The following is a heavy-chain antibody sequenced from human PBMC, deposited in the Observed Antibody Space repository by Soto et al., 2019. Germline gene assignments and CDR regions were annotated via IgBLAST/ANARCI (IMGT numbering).Heavy chain of an antibody. V-gene: IGHV3-23*01. CDR3: AKDAVAYNGEWDWFDS. J-gene: IGHJ5*01. CDR1: GFIFSNYA. Sequence: DVQLLESGGGLVQPGGSLRLSCAASGFIFSNYAMTWVRHAPGKGLESVSAIGGTGGDTYYSNSVKGRFTISRDNSKNTLYLQMNSLSADDTAVYYCAKDAVAYNGEWDWFDSWGQGTLVTVSS. CDR2: IGGTGGDT. D-gene: IGHD6-19*01.